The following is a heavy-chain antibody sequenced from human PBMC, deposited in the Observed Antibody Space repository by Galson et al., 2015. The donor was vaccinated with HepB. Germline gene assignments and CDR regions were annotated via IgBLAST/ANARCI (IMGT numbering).Heavy chain of an antibody. J-gene: IGHJ4*02. Sequence: SLRLSCAASGFTFSFYWMHWVRQAPRKGLVWVSRINNDGTTTNYADSVKGRFTISRDNAKNTLYLQMNSLRAEDTAVSYCARPYGGNYHFDYWGQGTLVTVSS. CDR3: ARPYGGNYHFDY. V-gene: IGHV3-74*01. CDR2: INNDGTTT. D-gene: IGHD4-23*01. CDR1: GFTFSFYW.